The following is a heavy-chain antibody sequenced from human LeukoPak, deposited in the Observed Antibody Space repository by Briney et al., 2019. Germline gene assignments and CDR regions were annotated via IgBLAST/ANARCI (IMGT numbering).Heavy chain of an antibody. J-gene: IGHJ4*02. V-gene: IGHV3-48*03. CDR1: GFTFSYYE. Sequence: GGSLRLSCAASGFTFSYYEMNWARQAPGKGLEWVSYISSSGSPIYYADSVKGRFTISRDNAKNSLYLQMNSLRAEDTAVYYCARSDYWGQGTLVTVSS. CDR2: ISSSGSPI. CDR3: ARSDY.